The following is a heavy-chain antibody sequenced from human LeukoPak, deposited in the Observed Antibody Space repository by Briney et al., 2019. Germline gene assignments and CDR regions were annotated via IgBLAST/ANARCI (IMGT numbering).Heavy chain of an antibody. J-gene: IGHJ5*02. Sequence: PSETLSLTCTVSGGSISSYFWSWIRQPAGKGLEYIGRIYSSGSTNYNPSLKSRVTMSVDTSKNQFSLKLTSVTAADTAVYYCARGYGTTADLLHLWGQGTLVTVS. V-gene: IGHV4-4*07. CDR3: ARGYGTTADLLHL. CDR1: GGSISSYF. CDR2: IYSSGST. D-gene: IGHD1-7*01.